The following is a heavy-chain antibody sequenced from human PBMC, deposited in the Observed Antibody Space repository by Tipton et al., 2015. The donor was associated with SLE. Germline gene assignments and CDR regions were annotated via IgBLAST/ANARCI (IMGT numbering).Heavy chain of an antibody. J-gene: IGHJ4*02. Sequence: TLSLTCAVFGGSFSGYYWSWIRQPPGKGLEWIGQINHSGGPNYHPSLKSRVTMSVDTSENQFSLRLSSVTAADTAVYYCARGVSSGWYVPGYWGQGTLVTVSS. CDR3: ARGVSSGWYVPGY. D-gene: IGHD6-19*01. V-gene: IGHV4-34*01. CDR1: GGSFSGYY. CDR2: INHSGGP.